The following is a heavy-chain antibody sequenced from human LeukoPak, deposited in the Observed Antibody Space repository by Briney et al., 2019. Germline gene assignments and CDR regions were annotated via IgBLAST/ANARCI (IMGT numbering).Heavy chain of an antibody. Sequence: SEPLSLTCTVSGGSIRSGGYYWIWIRQHPGKGLEWIGYIYYSGSTYYNPSLKSRVTISVDTSKSQFSLKLNSVTAADTAVYYCARGNYASAYWFDPWGRGDLDTVSS. CDR1: GGSIRSGGYY. V-gene: IGHV4-31*02. CDR2: IYYSGST. J-gene: IGHJ5*02. D-gene: IGHD3-10*01. CDR3: ARGNYASAYWFDP.